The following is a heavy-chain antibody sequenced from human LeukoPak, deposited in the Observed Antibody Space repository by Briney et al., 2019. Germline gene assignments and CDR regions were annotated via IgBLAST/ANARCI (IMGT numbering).Heavy chain of an antibody. V-gene: IGHV3-30-3*01. CDR2: ISYDGSNK. CDR1: GFTFSSYA. Sequence: PGGSLRFSCAASGFTFSSYAMHWVRQAPGKGLEWVAVISYDGSNKYYADSVKGRFTISRDNSKNTLYLQMNSLRAEDTAVYYCAREASEGFDYWGQGTLVTVSS. J-gene: IGHJ4*02. CDR3: AREASEGFDY.